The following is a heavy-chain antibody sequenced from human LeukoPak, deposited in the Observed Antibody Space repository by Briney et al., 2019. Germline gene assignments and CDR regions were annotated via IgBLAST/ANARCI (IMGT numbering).Heavy chain of an antibody. CDR1: GGSISSYY. Sequence: PSESLSLTCIVSGGSISSYYWSWIRQPPGKGLEWIGYIYYSGSTNYNPSLKSRVTISVDTSKNQFSLKLSSVTAADTAVYYCASRRDGYNGYYYGMDVWGQGTTVTVSS. J-gene: IGHJ6*02. D-gene: IGHD5-24*01. CDR2: IYYSGST. V-gene: IGHV4-59*08. CDR3: ASRRDGYNGYYYGMDV.